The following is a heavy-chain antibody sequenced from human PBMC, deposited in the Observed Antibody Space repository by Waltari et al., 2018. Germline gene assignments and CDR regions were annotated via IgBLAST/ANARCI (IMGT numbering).Heavy chain of an antibody. V-gene: IGHV3-7*03. CDR1: EFTFSTYW. D-gene: IGHD3-10*01. J-gene: IGHJ4*02. Sequence: EVQLVESGGGLVQPGGSLRLSCDASEFTFSTYWMTWVRQASGRGLEWVANINYDGSEKNYVDSVKGRFSISRDNARNSLYLQMNSLRAEDTAVYYCATYRWLGYWGQGTLVTVSS. CDR3: ATYRWLGY. CDR2: INYDGSEK.